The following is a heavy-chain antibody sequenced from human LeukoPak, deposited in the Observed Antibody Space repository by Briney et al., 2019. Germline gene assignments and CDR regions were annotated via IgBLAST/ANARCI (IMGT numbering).Heavy chain of an antibody. CDR3: ASYYYDSSGYFGRPYYFDY. Sequence: PSETLSLTCSVSGGSISRSSYYWGWIRQPPGKGLEWIGSIYYTGSTNYNPSLKSRVTISVDTSKNQFSLKLSSVTAADTAVYYCASYYYDSSGYFGRPYYFDYWGQGTLVTVSS. V-gene: IGHV4-39*07. CDR1: GGSISRSSYY. CDR2: IYYTGST. D-gene: IGHD3-22*01. J-gene: IGHJ4*02.